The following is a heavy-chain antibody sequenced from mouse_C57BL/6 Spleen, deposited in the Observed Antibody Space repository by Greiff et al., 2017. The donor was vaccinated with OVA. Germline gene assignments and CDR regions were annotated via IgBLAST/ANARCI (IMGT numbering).Heavy chain of an antibody. V-gene: IGHV1-61*01. J-gene: IGHJ3*01. CDR2: IYPSDSET. Sequence: VQLQQPGAELVRPGSSVKLSCKASGYTFTSYWMDWVKQRPGQGLEWIGNIYPSDSETHYNQKFKDKATLTVDKSSSTAYMQLSSLTSEDSAVYYCAREGGYDYDAFFAYWGQGTLVTVSA. CDR1: GYTFTSYW. D-gene: IGHD2-4*01. CDR3: AREGGYDYDAFFAY.